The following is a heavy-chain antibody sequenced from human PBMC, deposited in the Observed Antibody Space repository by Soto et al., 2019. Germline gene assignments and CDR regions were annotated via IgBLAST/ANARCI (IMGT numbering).Heavy chain of an antibody. V-gene: IGHV3-30*03. CDR2: ISYDSTKT. D-gene: IGHD2-15*01. CDR1: GFTFNSYG. CDR3: SRTKSAWSEFPLYSLDV. J-gene: IGHJ6*02. Sequence: QVQLVESGGGVVQPGRSLRLSCAASGFTFNSYGMHWVRQGPGNGLEWVAFISYDSTKTYYADSVKGRFTISRDNSNSGLYVPKNSLTGEEKGGYYCSRTKSAWSEFPLYSLDVWGQGTTVTVSS.